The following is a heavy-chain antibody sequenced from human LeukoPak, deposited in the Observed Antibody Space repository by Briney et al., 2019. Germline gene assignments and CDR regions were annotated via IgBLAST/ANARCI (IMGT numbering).Heavy chain of an antibody. CDR2: LKSTVDDGTA. CDR1: GFTSSDVW. D-gene: IGHD3-16*01. Sequence: PGGSLRLSCAASGFTSSDVWMSWVRQPPGKGLEWVGRLKSTVDDGTAHYAAPVKGRFTISRDDSKNILYLQMNSLKTEDTAVYYCTRDFDYANDWGQGTLVTVSS. J-gene: IGHJ4*02. V-gene: IGHV3-15*01. CDR3: TRDFDYAND.